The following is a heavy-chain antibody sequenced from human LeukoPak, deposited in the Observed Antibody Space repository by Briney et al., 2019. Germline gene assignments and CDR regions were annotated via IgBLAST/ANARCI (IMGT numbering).Heavy chain of an antibody. J-gene: IGHJ4*02. D-gene: IGHD3-10*01. V-gene: IGHV3-9*01. Sequence: GGSLRLSCAASGFIFDDYAMHWVRQAPGKGLEWASGINWNSDSIGYADSVEGRFTISRDNAKNSLYLQMNSLRAEDTALYYCAKDIFTMVRGVFDYWGQGTLVTVSS. CDR3: AKDIFTMVRGVFDY. CDR2: INWNSDSI. CDR1: GFIFDDYA.